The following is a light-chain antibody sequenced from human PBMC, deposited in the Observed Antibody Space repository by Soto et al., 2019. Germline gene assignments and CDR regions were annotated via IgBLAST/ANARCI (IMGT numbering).Light chain of an antibody. Sequence: DIQMTPAASTLSTNVGDRVTITCRASQSISSWLAWYQQKPGKAPKLLIYDASSLESGVPSRFSGSGSGTEFTLTISSLQPDDFATYYCQQYNSYSWTFGQGTKVDIK. CDR2: DAS. J-gene: IGKJ1*01. CDR3: QQYNSYSWT. CDR1: QSISSW. V-gene: IGKV1-5*01.